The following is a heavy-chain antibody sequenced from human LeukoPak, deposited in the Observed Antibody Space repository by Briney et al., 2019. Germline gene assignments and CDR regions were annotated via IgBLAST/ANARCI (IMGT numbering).Heavy chain of an antibody. Sequence: PSETLSLTCTVSGGSISSHYCWIWIRQPPGKGLEWIGSIYYSGSTYYNPSLKSRVTISVDTSKNQFSLKLSSLTAAETAVYYCARQYGSGSSYTPVVDLWGQGTLVTVSS. J-gene: IGHJ4*02. D-gene: IGHD3-10*01. CDR2: IYYSGST. CDR1: GGSISSHYC. CDR3: ARQYGSGSSYTPVVDL. V-gene: IGHV4-39*01.